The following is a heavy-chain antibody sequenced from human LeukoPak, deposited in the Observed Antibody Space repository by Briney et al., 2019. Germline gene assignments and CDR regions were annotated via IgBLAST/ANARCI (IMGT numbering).Heavy chain of an antibody. CDR1: GGSIRSFY. D-gene: IGHD6-6*01. V-gene: IGHV4-4*07. J-gene: IGHJ6*03. CDR3: ARFTSSSSMDV. Sequence: SETLSLTCSVSGGSIRSFYWDWLRQPAGKGLEWIGRIYTGGITNYNPSLKSRVTMSIDMSKNQFSLKLSSVTAADTAVYYCARFTSSSSMDVWGKGTTVTVSS. CDR2: IYTGGIT.